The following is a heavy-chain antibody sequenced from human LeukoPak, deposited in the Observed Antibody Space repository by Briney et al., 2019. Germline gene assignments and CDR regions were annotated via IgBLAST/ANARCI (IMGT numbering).Heavy chain of an antibody. CDR2: INPIFGTA. Sequence: SVKVSCKASGGTFSSYAISWVRQAPGQGLEWMGGINPIFGTANYAQKFQGRVTITTDESTSTAYMELSSLRSEDTAVYYCASASTYSSSSARALNFDYWGQGTLVTVSS. CDR3: ASASTYSSSSARALNFDY. D-gene: IGHD6-6*01. J-gene: IGHJ4*02. V-gene: IGHV1-69*05. CDR1: GGTFSSYA.